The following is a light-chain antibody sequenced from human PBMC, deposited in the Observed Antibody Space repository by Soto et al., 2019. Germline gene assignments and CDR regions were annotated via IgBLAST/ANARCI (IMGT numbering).Light chain of an antibody. Sequence: QSALTQPASVSGSPGQSITSSCTGTSGDIGSYNRVSWYQQHPGKAPKLIIYEVTDRPSGVSNRFSGSKSGNTASLTISGLQAEDEAEYYCSSYTNVNTRACVFGPGTKLTVL. CDR1: SGDIGSYNR. CDR3: SSYTNVNTRACV. CDR2: EVT. V-gene: IGLV2-14*01. J-gene: IGLJ1*01.